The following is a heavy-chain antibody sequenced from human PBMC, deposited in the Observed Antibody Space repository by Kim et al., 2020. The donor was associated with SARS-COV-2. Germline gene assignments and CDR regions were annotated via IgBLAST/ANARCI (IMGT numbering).Heavy chain of an antibody. Sequence: SGSTSYTPSLQGRATISVDLSKNQFSLRLASLTAADTAVYYCTRALGISGSWGQGTLVTVSS. D-gene: IGHD1-20*01. CDR2: SGST. V-gene: IGHV4-34*01. J-gene: IGHJ5*02. CDR3: TRALGISGS.